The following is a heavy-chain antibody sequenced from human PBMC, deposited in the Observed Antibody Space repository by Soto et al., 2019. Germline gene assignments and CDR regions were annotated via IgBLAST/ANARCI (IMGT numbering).Heavy chain of an antibody. Sequence: GASVKVSCKASGYTFTCYDINWVRQATGQGLEWMGWMNRNSGNTGYAQKFQGRVTMTRNTSISTAYMELSSLRSEDTAVYYCARGGTIFGVFIIWDPWAQGPRVPVS. J-gene: IGHJ5*02. CDR2: MNRNSGNT. D-gene: IGHD3-3*01. V-gene: IGHV1-8*01. CDR3: ARGGTIFGVFIIWDP. CDR1: GYTFTCYD.